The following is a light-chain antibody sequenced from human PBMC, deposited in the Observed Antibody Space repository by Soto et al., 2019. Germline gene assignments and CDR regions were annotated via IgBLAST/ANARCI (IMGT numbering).Light chain of an antibody. CDR3: QQYNNWPPWT. Sequence: EIVLTQSPGTLSLSPGERASLSCRASQTVSSSYLAWYQQKPGQAPRLLIYRASSRATGIPPRFSGSGSGTEFTLTISSLQSEDFAVYYCQQYNNWPPWTFGQGSKVDI. CDR1: QTVSSSY. J-gene: IGKJ1*01. V-gene: IGKV3-15*01. CDR2: RAS.